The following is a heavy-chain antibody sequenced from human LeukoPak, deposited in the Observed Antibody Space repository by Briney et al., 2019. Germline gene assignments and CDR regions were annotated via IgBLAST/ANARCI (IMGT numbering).Heavy chain of an antibody. J-gene: IGHJ4*02. CDR3: ARGPRGWSGYPYYFDY. D-gene: IGHD3-3*01. Sequence: SATLSLTCTVSGGSISSYYWSWIRQPPGKGLEWIGYIYYSESTNYNPSLKSRVTISVDTSKNQFSLKLSSVTAADTAVYYCARGPRGWSGYPYYFDYWGQGTLVTVSS. CDR2: IYYSEST. V-gene: IGHV4-59*01. CDR1: GGSISSYY.